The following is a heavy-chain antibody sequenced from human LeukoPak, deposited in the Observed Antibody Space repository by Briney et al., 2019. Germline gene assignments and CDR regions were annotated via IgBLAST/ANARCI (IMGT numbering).Heavy chain of an antibody. CDR2: ITGSGDTT. J-gene: IGHJ4*02. D-gene: IGHD6-6*01. V-gene: IGHV3-23*01. Sequence: PGGSLRLSCAASGFTFTSYAMSWVRQAPGKGLEWVSAITGSGDTTYYAASVKGRFTISRDNSKNTLYLQMNSLRAEDTAVYYCAKSLIAARYCDYWGQGTLVTVSS. CDR1: GFTFTSYA. CDR3: AKSLIAARYCDY.